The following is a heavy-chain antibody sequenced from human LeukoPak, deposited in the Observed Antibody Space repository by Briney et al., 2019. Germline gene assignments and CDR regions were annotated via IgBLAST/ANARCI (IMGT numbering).Heavy chain of an antibody. Sequence: GGSLRLSCLASGFSFSNYAISWVRQAPGKGLEWVSAISSNGGHTYYRDSVKGRFTISRDNSKNTLYLQMNSLRAEDTAVYYCGRGASYSYIDYWGQGSLVTVSS. J-gene: IGHJ4*02. CDR1: GFSFSNYA. D-gene: IGHD1-26*01. CDR2: ISSNGGHT. V-gene: IGHV3-23*01. CDR3: GRGASYSYIDY.